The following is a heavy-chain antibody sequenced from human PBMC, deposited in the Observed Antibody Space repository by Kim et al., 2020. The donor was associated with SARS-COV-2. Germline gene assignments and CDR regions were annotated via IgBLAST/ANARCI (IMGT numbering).Heavy chain of an antibody. CDR3: ARYGLKLGLFDF. CDR2: TYYSGNT. D-gene: IGHD7-27*01. J-gene: IGHJ4*02. Sequence: SETLSLTCTVSGGFSSSYYWSWIRQPPGQGLEWIGFTYYSGNTNYNPSLKSRVTISVDTSKNQFSLNLSSVTAADTAMYYCARYGLKLGLFDFWGQGSLVTVSS. V-gene: IGHV4-59*08. CDR1: GGFSSSYY.